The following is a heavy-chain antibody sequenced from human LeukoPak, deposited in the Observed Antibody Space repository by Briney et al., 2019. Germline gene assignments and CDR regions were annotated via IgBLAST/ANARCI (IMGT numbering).Heavy chain of an antibody. D-gene: IGHD3-10*01. CDR3: ARVYRKGSVSYYLLYFDY. J-gene: IGHJ4*02. CDR2: ISISSSDI. Sequence: GGSLRLSCAASGFTFSRKSMNWGGQAPGKGLEGGASISISSSDIYYAASVNGRFTTSRDNAKISLYLQMNSLRADDTAVYYCARVYRKGSVSYYLLYFDYWGQGTLVTVSS. CDR1: GFTFSRKS. V-gene: IGHV3-21*01.